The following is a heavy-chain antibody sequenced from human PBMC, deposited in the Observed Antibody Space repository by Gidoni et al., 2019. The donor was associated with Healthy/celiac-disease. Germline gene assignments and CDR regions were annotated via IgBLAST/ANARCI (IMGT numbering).Heavy chain of an antibody. J-gene: IGHJ4*02. D-gene: IGHD3-22*01. Sequence: QVQLQQWGAGLLKPSEPLSLTCAVYGGYLSGYYWSWYRQPPGKGLAWMGEINHSGSTNYNPSLKSRVTISVDTSKNQFSLKLSSVTSADTAVYYCSRGGANRELKYYYDSSGRMVDYWGQGTLVTVSS. CDR2: INHSGST. V-gene: IGHV4-34*01. CDR1: GGYLSGYY. CDR3: SRGGANRELKYYYDSSGRMVDY.